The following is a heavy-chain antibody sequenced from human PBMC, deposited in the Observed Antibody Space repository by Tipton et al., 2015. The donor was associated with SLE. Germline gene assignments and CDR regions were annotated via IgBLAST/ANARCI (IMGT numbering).Heavy chain of an antibody. CDR2: IYTSGST. J-gene: IGHJ6*02. Sequence: TLSLTCTVSGGSISSYYWSWIRQPAGKGLEWIGRIYTSGSTNYNPSLKSRVTMSVDTSKNQFSLKLSSVTAADTAVYYCARHPDIVVVQGYYYGMDVWGQGTTVTVSS. D-gene: IGHD2-2*01. CDR1: GGSISSYY. V-gene: IGHV4-4*07. CDR3: ARHPDIVVVQGYYYGMDV.